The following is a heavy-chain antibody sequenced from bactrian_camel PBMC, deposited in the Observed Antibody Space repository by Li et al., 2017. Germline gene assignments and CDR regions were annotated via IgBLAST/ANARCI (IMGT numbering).Heavy chain of an antibody. Sequence: VQLVESGGASVQAGGSLRLSCVASGWTASNDCMGWFRQVPGKAREGVAWIYTGGGSSDVVDSVKGRFTISQDNDKNTVYLQMNSLKPEDTAMYYCATVRVCRRVDGFGYWGQGTQVTVS. V-gene: IGHV3S1*01. CDR1: GWTASNDC. CDR2: IYTGGGSS. J-gene: IGHJ6*01. CDR3: ATVRVCRRVDGFGY. D-gene: IGHD6*01.